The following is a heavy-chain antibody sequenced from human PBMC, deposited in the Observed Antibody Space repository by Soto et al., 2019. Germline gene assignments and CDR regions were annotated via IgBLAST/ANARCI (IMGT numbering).Heavy chain of an antibody. CDR2: ISSSSSYI. CDR1: GFTFSDYW. D-gene: IGHD5-12*01. CDR3: ARATRGGYSGYVRGDYYYYYGMNV. V-gene: IGHV3-21*01. J-gene: IGHJ6*02. Sequence: WGSLRLSCAASGFTFSDYWMHWVRQAPGKGLEWVSSISSSSSYIYYADSVKGRFTISRDNAKNSLYLQMNSLRAEDTAVYYRARATRGGYSGYVRGDYYYYYGMNVWGQGTRVTVS.